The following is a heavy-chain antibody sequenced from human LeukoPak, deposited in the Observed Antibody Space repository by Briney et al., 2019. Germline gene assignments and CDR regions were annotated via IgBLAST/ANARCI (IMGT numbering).Heavy chain of an antibody. D-gene: IGHD3-10*01. Sequence: ASVKVSCKASGYTFTSYGISWVRQAPGQGLEWIGWINPNNGDTNYAQKFQDRVTMTRDTSISTAYIELNFLRSDDTAVFYCARGDYYGSPKVVAAWGQGTLVTVSS. V-gene: IGHV1-18*01. J-gene: IGHJ5*02. CDR1: GYTFTSYG. CDR3: ARGDYYGSPKVVAA. CDR2: INPNNGDT.